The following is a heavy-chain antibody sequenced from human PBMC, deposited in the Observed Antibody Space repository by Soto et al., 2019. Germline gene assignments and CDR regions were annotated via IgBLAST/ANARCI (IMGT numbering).Heavy chain of an antibody. V-gene: IGHV3-13*01. CDR3: ARGSKGTYGMDV. CDR1: GYTFRSYD. J-gene: IGHJ6*02. Sequence: SGGSLRLFCAASGYTFRSYDMHWVRQVTGKGLEWVSVIGSAGDSNYAPSVEGRFTISRENAKNSLYLQMNSLRAGDTAVYYCARGSKGTYGMDVWGQGTTVTVSS. D-gene: IGHD3-10*01. CDR2: IGSAGDS.